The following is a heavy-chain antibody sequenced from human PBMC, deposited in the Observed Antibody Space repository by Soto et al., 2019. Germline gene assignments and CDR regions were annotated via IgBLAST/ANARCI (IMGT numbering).Heavy chain of an antibody. J-gene: IGHJ4*02. CDR1: GFTFSSDG. V-gene: IGHV3-33*01. CDR2: IWYDGSNK. D-gene: IGHD6-19*01. Sequence: GGSLRLSCAASGFTFSSDGMHWVRQAPGKGLEWVAVIWYDGSNKYYADSVKGRFTISRDNSKNTLYLQMNSLRAEDTAVYYCARGAVAGHFDYWGQGTLVTVSS. CDR3: ARGAVAGHFDY.